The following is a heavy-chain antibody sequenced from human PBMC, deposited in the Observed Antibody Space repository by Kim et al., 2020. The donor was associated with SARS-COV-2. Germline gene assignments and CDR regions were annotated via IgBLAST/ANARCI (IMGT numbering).Heavy chain of an antibody. J-gene: IGHJ4*02. Sequence: NSNTSLKSRVTITVDAYHNHFSLKLSSVTAADTAVYYCARDHYGSVIDYWGQGTLVTVSS. V-gene: IGHV4-59*01. D-gene: IGHD3-10*01. CDR3: ARDHYGSVIDY.